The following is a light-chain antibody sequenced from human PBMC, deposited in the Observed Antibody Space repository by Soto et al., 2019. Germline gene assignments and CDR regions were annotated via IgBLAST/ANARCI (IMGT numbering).Light chain of an antibody. CDR1: QSVLYSSNNKNY. CDR2: WAS. CDR3: QQYCRTPWT. J-gene: IGKJ1*01. Sequence: DIVMTQSPDSLAVSLGERATINCKSSQSVLYSSNNKNYLAWYQQKPGQPPKLLIYWASTRESGVPDRFSGSGSGTDFTLTISSLQAEDVAVYYCQQYCRTPWTFGQGTKVEI. V-gene: IGKV4-1*01.